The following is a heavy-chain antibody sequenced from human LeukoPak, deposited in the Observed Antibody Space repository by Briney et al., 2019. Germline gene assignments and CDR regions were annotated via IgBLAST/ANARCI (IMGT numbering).Heavy chain of an antibody. Sequence: ASVKVSCKASGYTFTDYYMHWVRQAPGQGLEWMGWINPDSGGTNYAQNFQGRVTMTRDTSISTAYTELSRLRSDDTAVYYCARPFIETPSLGALDYWGQGTLVTVSS. CDR2: INPDSGGT. D-gene: IGHD4-23*01. J-gene: IGHJ4*02. V-gene: IGHV1-2*02. CDR1: GYTFTDYY. CDR3: ARPFIETPSLGALDY.